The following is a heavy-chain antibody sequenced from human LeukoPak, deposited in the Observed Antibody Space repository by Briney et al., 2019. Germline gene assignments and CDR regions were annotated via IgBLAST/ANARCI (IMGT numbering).Heavy chain of an antibody. CDR3: ASHNYDLWSGFYYYYMDV. D-gene: IGHD3-3*01. J-gene: IGHJ6*03. CDR1: GGTFSSYA. Sequence: SVKVSCKASGGTFSSYAISWVRQAPGQGLEWMGGIIPIFGTANYAQKFQGRVTITADKSTSTAYMELSSLRSEDTAVYYCASHNYDLWSGFYYYYMDVWGKGTTVTVSS. CDR2: IIPIFGTA. V-gene: IGHV1-69*06.